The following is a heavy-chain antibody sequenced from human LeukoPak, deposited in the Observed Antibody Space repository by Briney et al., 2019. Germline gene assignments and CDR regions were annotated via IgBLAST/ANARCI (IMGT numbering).Heavy chain of an antibody. CDR3: ARDGASYSNYEGNFDY. V-gene: IGHV3-48*01. CDR1: GFTFNGYG. D-gene: IGHD4-11*01. CDR2: ISSISSTI. J-gene: IGHJ4*02. Sequence: GGSLRLSCAASGFTFNGYGMNWVRQAPGQGLEWVSYISSISSTIHYSDSVKGRFTISRDNAKNSLYLQMNSLTAEDTAVYYCARDGASYSNYEGNFDYWGQGTLVTVSS.